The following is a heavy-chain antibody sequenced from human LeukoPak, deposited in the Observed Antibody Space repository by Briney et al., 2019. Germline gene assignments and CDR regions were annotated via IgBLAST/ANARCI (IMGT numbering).Heavy chain of an antibody. Sequence: PSQTLSLTCTVSGGSISSGGYYWSWIRQPPGKGLEWIGYIYHSGSTYYNPSLKSRVTISVDRSKNQFSLKLSSVTAADTAVYYCARARSSGPGAFDIWGQGTMVTVSS. CDR2: IYHSGST. V-gene: IGHV4-30-2*01. D-gene: IGHD6-19*01. J-gene: IGHJ3*02. CDR1: GGSISSGGYY. CDR3: ARARSSGPGAFDI.